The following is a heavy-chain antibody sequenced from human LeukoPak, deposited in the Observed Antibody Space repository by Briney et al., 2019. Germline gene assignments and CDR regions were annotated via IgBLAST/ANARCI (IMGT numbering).Heavy chain of an antibody. CDR2: ITSSSSYI. D-gene: IGHD2-15*01. CDR1: RLIYRSYS. CDR3: ARDRYCSGGSCYSNFDY. J-gene: IGHJ4*02. Sequence: LRLPRAASRLIYRSYSTQWARHARRKGLECGSSITSSSSYIDYADSVKGRFTISRDNAKNSLYLQMNSLRAEDTAVYYCARDRYCSGGSCYSNFDYWGQGTLVTVSS. V-gene: IGHV3-21*01.